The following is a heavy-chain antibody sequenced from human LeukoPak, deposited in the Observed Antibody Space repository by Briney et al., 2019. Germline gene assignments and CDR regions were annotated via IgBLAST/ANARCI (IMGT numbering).Heavy chain of an antibody. D-gene: IGHD6-19*01. CDR2: IYYSGST. CDR1: GGSFSGYY. CDR3: ARGLWQWLVFNY. V-gene: IGHV4-59*01. Sequence: SETLSLTCAVYGGSFSGYYWSWIRQPPGKGLEWIGYIYYSGSTNYNPSLKSRVTISVDTSKNQFSLKLSSVTAADTAVYYCARGLWQWLVFNYWGQGTLVTVSS. J-gene: IGHJ4*02.